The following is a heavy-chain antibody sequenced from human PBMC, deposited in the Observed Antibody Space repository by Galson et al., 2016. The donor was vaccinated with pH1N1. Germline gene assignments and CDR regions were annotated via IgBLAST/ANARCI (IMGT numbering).Heavy chain of an antibody. D-gene: IGHD3-16*01. CDR2: IFPGDSDT. CDR1: GYSFTDYW. CDR3: ARLRGSDFDS. Sequence: QSGAEVKKPGESLKISCKASGYSFTDYWIGWVRQMTGKGLGWMGIIFPGDSDTRYSPSFQGQVTISADKSINTAYLQWSSLKASYTAIYYCARLRGSDFDSWGQGTLVTVST. J-gene: IGHJ4*02. V-gene: IGHV5-51*03.